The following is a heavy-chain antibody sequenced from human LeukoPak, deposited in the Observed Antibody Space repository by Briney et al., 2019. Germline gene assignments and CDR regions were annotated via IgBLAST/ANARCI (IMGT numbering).Heavy chain of an antibody. CDR2: ISGSGGST. Sequence: QPGGSLRLSCAACGFTFSSYAMSWVRHAPGKGLEWVSAISGSGGSTYYADSVKGRFTISRDNSKNTLYLQMNSLRAEDTAVYYCANRPNTYYHDSSGHYWGQGTLVTVSS. D-gene: IGHD3-22*01. J-gene: IGHJ4*02. V-gene: IGHV3-23*01. CDR3: ANRPNTYYHDSSGHY. CDR1: GFTFSSYA.